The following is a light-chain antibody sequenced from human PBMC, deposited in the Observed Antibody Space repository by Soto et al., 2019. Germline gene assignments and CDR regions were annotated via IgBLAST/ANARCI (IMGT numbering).Light chain of an antibody. CDR2: DNN. V-gene: IGLV1-51*01. Sequence: QSALTQPPSVSAAPGQKVTISCSGSSSNIGNNYVSWYQQLPGTAPKLLIYDNNKRPSGIPDRFSGSKSGTSATLGITGLQTGDEADYYCGTWDSSLSAGPFGTGTKLTVL. CDR1: SSNIGNNY. CDR3: GTWDSSLSAGP. J-gene: IGLJ1*01.